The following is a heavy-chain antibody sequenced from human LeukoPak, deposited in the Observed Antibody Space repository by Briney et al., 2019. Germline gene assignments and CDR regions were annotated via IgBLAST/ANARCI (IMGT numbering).Heavy chain of an antibody. CDR3: ARVGVGTVAGNYFDD. CDR2: IYGGGGT. J-gene: IGHJ4*02. V-gene: IGHV3-53*04. D-gene: IGHD6-19*01. Sequence: PGGSLRLSCTASGFTVSSSYMTWVRQAPGKGLEWVSLIYGGGGTYYADSVKGRFTISRHNSANTLYLEMNSLRPEDTAVYYCARVGVGTVAGNYFDDWGQGTLVTVSS. CDR1: GFTVSSSY.